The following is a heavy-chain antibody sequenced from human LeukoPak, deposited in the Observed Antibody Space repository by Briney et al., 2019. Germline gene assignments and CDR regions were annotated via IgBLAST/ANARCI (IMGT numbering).Heavy chain of an antibody. CDR2: ISYDGSNK. CDR1: GFTFSSYA. CDR3: ARGSIQLWRY. J-gene: IGHJ4*02. D-gene: IGHD5-18*01. V-gene: IGHV3-30-3*01. Sequence: TGGSLRLSCAASGFTFSSYAMHWVRQAPGKGLEWVAVISYDGSNKYYADSVKGRFTISRDNSKNTLYLQMNSLRAEDTAVYYCARGSIQLWRYWGQGTLVTVSS.